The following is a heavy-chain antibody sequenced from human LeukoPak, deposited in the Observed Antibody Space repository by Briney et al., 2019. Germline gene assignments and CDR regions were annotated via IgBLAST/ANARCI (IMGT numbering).Heavy chain of an antibody. V-gene: IGHV3-48*03. CDR3: ARGERGDY. Sequence: PGGSLRLSCAASGFTFSIYEMNWVRRAPGKGLEWVSYISSIGTTIYYADSVKGRFTISRDNAKNSLYLQMNSLRAEDTAVYYCARGERGDYWGQGTLVTVSS. CDR2: ISSIGTTI. CDR1: GFTFSIYE. J-gene: IGHJ4*02. D-gene: IGHD1-26*01.